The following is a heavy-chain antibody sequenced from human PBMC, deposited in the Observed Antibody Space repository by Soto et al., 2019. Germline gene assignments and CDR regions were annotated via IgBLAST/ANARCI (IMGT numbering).Heavy chain of an antibody. CDR3: ARGHRPQGYSYGNNWFDP. CDR1: GGSFSGYY. D-gene: IGHD5-18*01. J-gene: IGHJ5*02. V-gene: IGHV4-34*01. Sequence: SETLSLTCAVYGGSFSGYYWSWIRQPPGKGLEWIGEINHSGSTNYNPSLESRVTISVDTSKNQFSLKLSSVTAADTAVYYCARGHRPQGYSYGNNWFDPWGQGTLVTVSS. CDR2: INHSGST.